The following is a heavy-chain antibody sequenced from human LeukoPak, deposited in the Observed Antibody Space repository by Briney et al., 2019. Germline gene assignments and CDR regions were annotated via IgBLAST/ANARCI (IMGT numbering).Heavy chain of an antibody. D-gene: IGHD4-17*01. J-gene: IGHJ4*02. CDR3: ATMTTVTTEVY. CDR2: ISAYNGNT. V-gene: IGHV1-18*04. CDR1: GYTFTGYY. Sequence: GASVKVSCKASGYTFTGYYMHWVRQAPGQGLEWMGWISAYNGNTNYAQKLQGRVTMTTDTSTSTAYMELRSLRSDDTAVYYCATMTTVTTEVYWGQGTLVTVCS.